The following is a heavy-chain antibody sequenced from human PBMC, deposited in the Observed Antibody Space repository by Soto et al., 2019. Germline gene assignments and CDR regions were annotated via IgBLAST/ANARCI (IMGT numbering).Heavy chain of an antibody. D-gene: IGHD4-17*01. V-gene: IGHV3-23*01. CDR3: AKDHSPFDYGDDFDY. J-gene: IGHJ4*02. Sequence: EVQLLESGGGLVQPGGSLRLSCAASGFTFSSYAMSWVRQAPGKGLEWVSAISGSGGSTYYADSVKGRLTIPRDNSKNTLYLQMNSLRAEDTAVYYCAKDHSPFDYGDDFDYWGQGTLVTVSS. CDR2: ISGSGGST. CDR1: GFTFSSYA.